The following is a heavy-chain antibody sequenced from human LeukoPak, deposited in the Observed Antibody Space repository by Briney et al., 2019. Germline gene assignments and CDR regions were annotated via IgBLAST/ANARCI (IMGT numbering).Heavy chain of an antibody. D-gene: IGHD2-2*01. CDR2: ISQSGGRST. CDR1: GFTFSNYA. Sequence: GGSLRLSCAASGFTFSNYAMTWVRQAPGEGLEWVAFISQSGGRSTDYADSVRGRFTISRDNSEDTLYLQMNSLRAEDTAVYHCARDLGCSTSSCRYDWFDPWGQGTLVTVSS. J-gene: IGHJ5*02. CDR3: ARDLGCSTSSCRYDWFDP. V-gene: IGHV3-23*01.